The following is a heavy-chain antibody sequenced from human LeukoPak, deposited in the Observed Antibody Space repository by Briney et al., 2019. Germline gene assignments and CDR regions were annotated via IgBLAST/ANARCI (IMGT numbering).Heavy chain of an antibody. CDR3: ARGHGGSSYDT. CDR1: GFTVSTYY. Sequence: GGSLRLSCAASGFTVSTYYMTWVRQSPGQGLEWVSVFCPDGRTFYVDSVKGRFTVSRDSSQNTVSLQMNRLRAEDTAVYYCARGHGGSSYDTWGQGSLVTVSS. J-gene: IGHJ4*02. CDR2: FCPDGRT. V-gene: IGHV3-66*01. D-gene: IGHD1-26*01.